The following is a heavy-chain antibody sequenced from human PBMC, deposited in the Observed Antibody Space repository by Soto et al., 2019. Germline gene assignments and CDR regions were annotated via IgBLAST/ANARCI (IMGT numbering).Heavy chain of an antibody. CDR3: TRHYDSSSWQNWFDP. Sequence: GGSLRLSWAASGFTFSGSAMRWVRQASGKGLEWVGRIRSKANSYATAYAASVKGRFTISRDDSKNTAYLQMNSLKTEDTAVYYCTRHYDSSSWQNWFDPWGQGTLVTVSS. CDR1: GFTFSGSA. CDR2: IRSKANSYAT. D-gene: IGHD6-13*01. V-gene: IGHV3-73*01. J-gene: IGHJ5*02.